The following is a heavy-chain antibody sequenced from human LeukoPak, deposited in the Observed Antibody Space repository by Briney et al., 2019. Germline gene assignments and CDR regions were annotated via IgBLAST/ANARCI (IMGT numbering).Heavy chain of an antibody. Sequence: PSETLSLTCAVYGGSFSGYYWSWIRQPPGKGLEWIGEINHSGSTNYNPSLKSRVTISVDTSKNQFSLKLSPVTAADTAVYYCARGAPIFGVVTYYYYGMDVWGQGTTVTVSS. J-gene: IGHJ6*02. CDR1: GGSFSGYY. CDR3: ARGAPIFGVVTYYYYGMDV. CDR2: INHSGST. V-gene: IGHV4-34*01. D-gene: IGHD3-3*01.